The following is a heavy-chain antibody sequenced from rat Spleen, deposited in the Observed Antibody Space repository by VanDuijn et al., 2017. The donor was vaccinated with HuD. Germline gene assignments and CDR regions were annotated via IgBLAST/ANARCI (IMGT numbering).Heavy chain of an antibody. V-gene: IGHV3-1*01. CDR1: DYSITSNY. Sequence: EVQLQESGPGLVKPSQSLSLTCSVTDYSITSNYWDWILKFPGNKMEWIGHITYSGSTSYNPSLKSRISITRDTSKNQFFLQLNSVTTEDTATYYCARRRGQVYNNYFDYWGQGVMVTVSS. CDR3: ARRRGQVYNNYFDY. J-gene: IGHJ2*01. D-gene: IGHD1-10*01. CDR2: ITYSGST.